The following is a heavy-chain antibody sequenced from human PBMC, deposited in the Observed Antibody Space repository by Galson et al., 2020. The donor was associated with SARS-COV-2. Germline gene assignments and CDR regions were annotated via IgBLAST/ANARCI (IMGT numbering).Heavy chain of an antibody. CDR1: GYTFSSYA. CDR3: AKGGRTTVRIDY. J-gene: IGHJ4*02. D-gene: IGHD4-17*01. V-gene: IGHV3-23*01. CDR2: ISGSGGST. Sequence: GESLKISCSASGYTFSSYAMSWVRQAPGKGLEWVAAISGSGGSTYYADSVKGRFTISRDNSKNTLYLQMNSLRAEDTAVYYCAKGGRTTVRIDYWGQGTLVTVAS.